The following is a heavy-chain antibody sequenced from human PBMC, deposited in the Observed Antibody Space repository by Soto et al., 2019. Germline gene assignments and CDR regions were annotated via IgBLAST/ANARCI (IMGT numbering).Heavy chain of an antibody. CDR3: ARTYCSGGTCCSSGTNSFDP. J-gene: IGHJ5*02. CDR1: GDSVSSNSAA. CDR2: TYYRSRWYN. V-gene: IGHV6-1*01. D-gene: IGHD2-15*01. Sequence: SQTLSLTCAISGDSVSSNSAAWTWIRRSPSRGLERLGRTYYRSRWYNDYAESVRSRITINPDTSKNQFSLQLNSVTPEDTAVYYCARTYCSGGTCCSSGTNSFDPWGQGTLVTVSS.